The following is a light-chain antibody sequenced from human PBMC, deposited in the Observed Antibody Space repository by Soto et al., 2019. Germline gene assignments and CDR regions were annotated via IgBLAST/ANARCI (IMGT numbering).Light chain of an antibody. J-gene: IGKJ1*01. CDR1: QSISSW. Sequence: DIQMTQSPSTLSASVGDRVTITCRASQSISSWLAWYQQKPGKAPNLLIYDASSLQSGVPSRFSGTRSGTEFTLTISSLQPDDFATYFCQHYNNFSGTFGQGTKVDIK. V-gene: IGKV1-5*01. CDR2: DAS. CDR3: QHYNNFSGT.